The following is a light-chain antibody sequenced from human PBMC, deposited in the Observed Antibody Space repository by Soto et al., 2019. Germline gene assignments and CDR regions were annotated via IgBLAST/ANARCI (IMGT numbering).Light chain of an antibody. J-gene: IGLJ3*02. CDR3: QSYDNSLSGSWV. V-gene: IGLV1-40*01. CDR1: ASKIGAGFD. CDR2: GNS. Sequence: QSVLTQPPSVSGAPGKRFTISSTGRASKIGAGFDVHWNHQIAETAPKLLIYGNSNRPSEVPDRFSGSKSGTSASLAINGLQAEDEAHYYCQSYDNSLSGSWVFGGGTKVTVL.